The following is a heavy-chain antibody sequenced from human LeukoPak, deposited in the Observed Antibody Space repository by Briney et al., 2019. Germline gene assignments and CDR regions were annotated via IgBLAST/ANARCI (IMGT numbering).Heavy chain of an antibody. CDR2: ISGSGGST. CDR3: AKDLRTFGGVILYYFDY. J-gene: IGHJ4*02. V-gene: IGHV3-23*01. CDR1: GFTFSNYA. Sequence: GGSLRLSCAASGFTFSNYAMSRVRQAPGKGLEWVSGISGSGGSTYYADSVRGRFTISRDNSKNTLYLQMNSLRAEDTAVYYCAKDLRTFGGVILYYFDYWGQGTLVTVSS. D-gene: IGHD3-16*01.